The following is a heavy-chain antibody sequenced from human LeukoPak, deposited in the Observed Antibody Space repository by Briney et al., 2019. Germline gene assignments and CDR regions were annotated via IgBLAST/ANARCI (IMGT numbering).Heavy chain of an antibody. CDR3: AREYSGYDLGDRYFDY. CDR2: IYTSGST. D-gene: IGHD5-12*01. J-gene: IGHJ4*02. Sequence: SETLSLTCTVSGGSISSYYWSWIRRPAGKGLEWIGRIYTSGSTNYNPSLKSRVTMSVDTSKNQFSLKLSSVTAADTAVYYCAREYSGYDLGDRYFDYWGQGTLVTVSS. V-gene: IGHV4-4*07. CDR1: GGSISSYY.